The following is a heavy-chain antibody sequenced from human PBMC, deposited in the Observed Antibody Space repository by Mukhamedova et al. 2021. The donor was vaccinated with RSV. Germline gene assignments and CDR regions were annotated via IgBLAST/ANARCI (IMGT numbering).Heavy chain of an antibody. CDR3: ARGPVIAAAGTLDY. D-gene: IGHD6-13*01. V-gene: IGHV3-11*01. Sequence: YADSVKGRFTISRDNAKNSLYLQMNSLRAEDTAVYYCARGPVIAAAGTLDYWGQGTLVTVSS. J-gene: IGHJ4*02.